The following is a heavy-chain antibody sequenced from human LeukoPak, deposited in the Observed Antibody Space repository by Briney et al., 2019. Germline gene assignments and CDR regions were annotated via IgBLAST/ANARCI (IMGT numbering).Heavy chain of an antibody. Sequence: GGSLRLSCAASGFTFSSYAMHWVRQAPGKGLEWVAVISYDGSNKYYADSVKGRFTISRDNSKNTLYLQMNCLRAEDTAVYYCARTLFRWELLPLLDYWGQGTLVTVSS. CDR3: ARTLFRWELLPLLDY. CDR2: ISYDGSNK. J-gene: IGHJ4*02. CDR1: GFTFSSYA. D-gene: IGHD1-26*01. V-gene: IGHV3-30-3*01.